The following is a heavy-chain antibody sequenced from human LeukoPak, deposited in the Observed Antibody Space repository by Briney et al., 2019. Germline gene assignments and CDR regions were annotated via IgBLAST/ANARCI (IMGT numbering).Heavy chain of an antibody. J-gene: IGHJ6*02. CDR1: GFTVSSNY. CDR2: IYSGGST. V-gene: IGHV3-66*01. D-gene: IGHD3-3*01. CDR3: ARGPDTIFGVVIRDYGMDV. Sequence: GGSLRLSCAASGFTVSSNYMSWVRQAPGKGLEWVSVIYSGGSTYYAGSVKGRFTISRDNSKNTLYLQMNSLRAEDTAVYYCARGPDTIFGVVIRDYGMDVWGQGTTVTVSS.